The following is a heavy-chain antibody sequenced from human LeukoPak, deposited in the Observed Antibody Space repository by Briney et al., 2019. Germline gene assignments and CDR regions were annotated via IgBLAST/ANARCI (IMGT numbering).Heavy chain of an antibody. J-gene: IGHJ6*02. Sequence: GRSLRLSCAVSGFTFSNYAIHWVRQAPGKGLEWVAFISYDGIVKYYADSVKGRFTISRDNSQNTLDLQMNSLRAEDTAVYYCARARPALGQGMDVWGQGTTVTVSS. CDR3: ARARPALGQGMDV. CDR2: ISYDGIVK. V-gene: IGHV3-30-3*01. CDR1: GFTFSNYA.